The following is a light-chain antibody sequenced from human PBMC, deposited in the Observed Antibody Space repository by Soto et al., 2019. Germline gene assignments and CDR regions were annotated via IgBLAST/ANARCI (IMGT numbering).Light chain of an antibody. CDR2: GAS. CDR1: QSVGTS. J-gene: IGKJ1*01. Sequence: ILLTQSPVTLSLSPGERGTLACRASQSVGTSLAWYQQKPGQAPRLLIYGASNRATGIPDRFSGSGSGTDFTLTISRLEPEDFAVYYCQQYGSSPPKTFGQGTKVDIK. V-gene: IGKV3-20*01. CDR3: QQYGSSPPKT.